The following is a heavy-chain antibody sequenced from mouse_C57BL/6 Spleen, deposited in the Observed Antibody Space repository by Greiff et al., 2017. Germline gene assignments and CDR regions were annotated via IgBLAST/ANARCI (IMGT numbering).Heavy chain of an antibody. CDR2: INPSSGYT. CDR1: GYTFTSYW. CDR3: ARGEYHYDLDV. J-gene: IGHJ1*03. Sequence: VQLQQPGAELVKPGASVKMSCKASGYTFTSYWMHWVKQRPGQGLEWIGYINPSSGYTKYNQKFKDKATLTADTSSSTAYMQLSSLTYEDSAVYYCARGEYHYDLDVWGTGTTVTVSS. V-gene: IGHV1-7*01. D-gene: IGHD2-4*01.